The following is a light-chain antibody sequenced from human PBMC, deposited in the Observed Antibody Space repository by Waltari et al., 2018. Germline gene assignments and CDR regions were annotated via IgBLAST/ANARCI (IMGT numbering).Light chain of an antibody. CDR2: EVI. CDR1: HCAVGNYYL. V-gene: IGLV2-23*02. J-gene: IGLJ1*01. Sequence: QSALTQPASVSGPPGQSITIPCTVTHCAVGNYYLVYWYQQHPGKAPKLLICEVIKRPSVVASRFSGSKSGNTASLTISGLQGEDEADYYCCSYAGRGTYVFGSGTKVTVL. CDR3: CSYAGRGTYV.